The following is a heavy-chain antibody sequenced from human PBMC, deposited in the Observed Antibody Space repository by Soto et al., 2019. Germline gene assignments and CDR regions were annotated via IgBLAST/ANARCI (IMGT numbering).Heavy chain of an antibody. Sequence: QVQLVQSGPEVKKPGASVKVSCEASGYTFTTSGISWVRQAPGQGLEWMGWISTYNGDTNSAQKFQGRVTMTADTSTGTAYMELMSLKSDDTAVYYCARQGSWPYYYYGLDVLGQGTTVTVSS. V-gene: IGHV1-18*01. CDR2: ISTYNGDT. CDR1: GYTFTTSG. J-gene: IGHJ6*02. D-gene: IGHD1-26*01. CDR3: ARQGSWPYYYYGLDV.